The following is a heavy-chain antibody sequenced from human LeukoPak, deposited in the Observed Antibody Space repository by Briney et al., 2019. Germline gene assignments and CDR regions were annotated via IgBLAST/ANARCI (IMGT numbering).Heavy chain of an antibody. CDR3: ATLRYCGGGSCFPKYFQH. Sequence: SETLSLTCAVYGGSFSGYYWSWIRQPPGKGLEWIGEVNHSGSTNYNPSLKSRFTIPVDTSKNQFSLKLSSVTAADTAVYYCATLRYCGGGSCFPKYFQHWGQGTLVTVSS. CDR2: VNHSGST. D-gene: IGHD2-15*01. CDR1: GGSFSGYY. V-gene: IGHV4-34*01. J-gene: IGHJ1*01.